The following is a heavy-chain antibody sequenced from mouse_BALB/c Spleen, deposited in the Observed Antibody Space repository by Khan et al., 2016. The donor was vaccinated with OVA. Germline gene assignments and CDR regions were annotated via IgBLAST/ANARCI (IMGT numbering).Heavy chain of an antibody. CDR1: GFSLTNYG. D-gene: IGHD1-1*01. CDR2: IWAGGST. V-gene: IGHV2-9*02. J-gene: IGHJ1*01. Sequence: QVQLKQSGPGLVAPSQSLSITCTVSGFSLTNYGVHWVRQPPGKGLEWLGVIWAGGSTNYNSALMSRLSISKDNSKCQVSLKMNSLQTDDTAMYYCARADGSNDWYFDVWGAGTTVTVSS. CDR3: ARADGSNDWYFDV.